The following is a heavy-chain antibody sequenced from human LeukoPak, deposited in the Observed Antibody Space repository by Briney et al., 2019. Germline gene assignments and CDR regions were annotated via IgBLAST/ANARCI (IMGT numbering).Heavy chain of an antibody. V-gene: IGHV1-18*01. CDR1: GYTFTSYG. CDR2: ISAYNGNT. Sequence: GASVKVSCKASGYTFTSYGISWVRQAPGQGLEWMGWISAYNGNTNYAQKLQGRVTMTTDTSTSTAYMELRSLRSDDTAVYYCARHGVDTAMSLQFDHWGQGTLVTVSS. J-gene: IGHJ4*02. CDR3: ARHGVDTAMSLQFDH. D-gene: IGHD5-18*01.